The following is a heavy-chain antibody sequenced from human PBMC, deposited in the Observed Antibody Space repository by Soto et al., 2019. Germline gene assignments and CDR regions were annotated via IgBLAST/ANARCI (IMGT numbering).Heavy chain of an antibody. D-gene: IGHD6-19*01. CDR3: ARSYSSGWEFDY. CDR2: ISSTGRTI. Sequence: GGSLRLSCGASGFTFSDYYMSWIRQAPGKGLEWVSYISSTGRTIYYADSVKGRFTVSRDNAQNSLSLKLNSLRVEDTAVYYCARSYSSGWEFDYWGQGTQVTVSS. CDR1: GFTFSDYY. J-gene: IGHJ4*02. V-gene: IGHV3-11*01.